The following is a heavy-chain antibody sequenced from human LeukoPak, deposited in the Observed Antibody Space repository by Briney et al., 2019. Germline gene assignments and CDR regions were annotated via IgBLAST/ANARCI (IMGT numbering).Heavy chain of an antibody. D-gene: IGHD6-6*01. Sequence: GASVKVSCKASGYTFSTYGVTWVRQAPGQGLEWLGWINAYNGNTNFAQKLQGRVTMTTDTSTSTAYMELRSLSTDDTAVYYCARAGTTSSSTPDYWGQGTLVTVSS. J-gene: IGHJ4*02. V-gene: IGHV1-18*01. CDR1: GYTFSTYG. CDR2: INAYNGNT. CDR3: ARAGTTSSSTPDY.